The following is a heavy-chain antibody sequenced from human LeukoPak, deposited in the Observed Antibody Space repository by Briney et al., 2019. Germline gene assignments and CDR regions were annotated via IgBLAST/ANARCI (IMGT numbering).Heavy chain of an antibody. D-gene: IGHD3-22*01. CDR3: ARCLYYYDSSGYYYYYYMDV. CDR2: IIPIFGTA. CDR1: GGTFNNYA. V-gene: IGHV1-69*05. J-gene: IGHJ6*03. Sequence: SVKVSCKVSGGTFNNYAISWVRQAPGQGLEWMGRIIPIFGTANYAQKFQGRVTITTDESTSTAYMELSSLRSEDTAVYYCARCLYYYDSSGYYYYYYMDVWGKGTTVTVSS.